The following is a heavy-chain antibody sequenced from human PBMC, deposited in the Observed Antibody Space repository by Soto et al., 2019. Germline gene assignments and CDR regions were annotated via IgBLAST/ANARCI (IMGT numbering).Heavy chain of an antibody. Sequence: GGSLRLSCAASGFTFSSYSMNWVRQAPGKGLEWVSYFSSSSSTIFYADSVKGRFTISRDNAKNSLYLQMNSLRDEDTAVYYCARPEYSSSSYGMDVWGQGTTVTVSS. D-gene: IGHD6-6*01. CDR1: GFTFSSYS. CDR2: FSSSSSTI. V-gene: IGHV3-48*02. J-gene: IGHJ6*02. CDR3: ARPEYSSSSYGMDV.